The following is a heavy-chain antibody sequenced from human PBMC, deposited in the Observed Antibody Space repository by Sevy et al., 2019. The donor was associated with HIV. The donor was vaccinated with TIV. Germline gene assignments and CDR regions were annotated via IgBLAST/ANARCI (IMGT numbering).Heavy chain of an antibody. V-gene: IGHV3-74*01. CDR3: VAANTWQDY. CDR2: VNSDGSST. D-gene: IGHD2-15*01. J-gene: IGHJ4*02. CDR1: GFTFSSYW. Sequence: GGSLRLSCAASGFTFSSYWMHWVRQAPGKGPVWDSGVNSDGSSTNYADSVKGRFTMSRDSAKNTLYLQMNSLRAEDTAVYFCVAANTWQDYWGQGTLVTVSS.